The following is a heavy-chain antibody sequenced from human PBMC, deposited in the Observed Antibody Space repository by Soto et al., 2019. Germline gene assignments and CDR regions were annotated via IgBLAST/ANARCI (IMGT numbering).Heavy chain of an antibody. Sequence: SETLSLTCAVYGGSFSGYYLSWIRQPPGKGLEWIGEINHSGSTNYNPSLKSRVTISVDTSKNQFSLKLSSVTAADTAVYYCAGAVEVVTLPFDYWGQGTLVTVYS. CDR2: INHSGST. D-gene: IGHD2-15*01. V-gene: IGHV4-34*01. CDR3: AGAVEVVTLPFDY. CDR1: GGSFSGYY. J-gene: IGHJ4*02.